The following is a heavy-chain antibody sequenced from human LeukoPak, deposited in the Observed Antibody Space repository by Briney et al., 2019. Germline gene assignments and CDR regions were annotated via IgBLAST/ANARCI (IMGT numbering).Heavy chain of an antibody. V-gene: IGHV3-21*01. Sequence: GGSLRLSCAASGFTFSSYSMNWVRQAPGKGLEWVSSISSSSSYIYYADSVKGRFTISRDNAKNSLYLQMNSLRAKDTAVYYCARDRDYDILTGYYYYGMDVWGKGTTVTVSS. CDR3: ARDRDYDILTGYYYYGMDV. D-gene: IGHD3-9*01. CDR1: GFTFSSYS. J-gene: IGHJ6*04. CDR2: ISSSSSYI.